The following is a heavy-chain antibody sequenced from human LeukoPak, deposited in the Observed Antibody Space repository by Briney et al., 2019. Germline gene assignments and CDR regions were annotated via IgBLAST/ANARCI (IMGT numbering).Heavy chain of an antibody. V-gene: IGHV4-30-4*01. Sequence: SQTLSLTCTVSGGSLSSGDYYWSWIRQPPGKGLEWIAYMYYSGSTYYNPSLKSRVTMSADTSKNQLSLKLSSVTAADTAVYYCARDSRGPHSSSVPYSPYYFDYWGQGTLVTVSS. CDR3: ARDSRGPHSSSVPYSPYYFDY. CDR2: MYYSGST. D-gene: IGHD6-6*01. J-gene: IGHJ4*02. CDR1: GGSLSSGDYY.